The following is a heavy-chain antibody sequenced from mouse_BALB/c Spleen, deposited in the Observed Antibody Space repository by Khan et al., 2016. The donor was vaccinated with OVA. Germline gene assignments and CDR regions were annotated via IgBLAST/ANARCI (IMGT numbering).Heavy chain of an antibody. J-gene: IGHJ4*01. D-gene: IGHD2-14*01. CDR1: GYTFTTAG. CDR3: ATGGAAYYRNDGGAMEY. V-gene: IGHV9-4*02. CDR2: INTHSGVP. Sequence: QIQLVQSGPELKKPGETVRISCKASGYTFTTAGIQWVQKMPGKGLKWIGWINTHSGVPKYAEDFKGRFAFSLEISVNTAYLQITNLKNEDTATSFCATGGAAYYRNDGGAMEYWGQGTSVTVSS.